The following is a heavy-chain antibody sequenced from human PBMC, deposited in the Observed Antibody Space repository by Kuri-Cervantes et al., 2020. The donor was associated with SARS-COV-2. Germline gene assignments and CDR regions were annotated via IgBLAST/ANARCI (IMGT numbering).Heavy chain of an antibody. CDR2: IIPILGIA. J-gene: IGHJ2*01. CDR1: GGTFSSYA. V-gene: IGHV1-69*04. CDR3: ARGESAPEGYFDL. Sequence: SVKVSCKASGGTFSSYAISWVRQAPGQGLEWMGRIIPILGIANYAQKFQGRVTIIADKSTSTAYMELSSLRSEDTAVYYCARGESAPEGYFDLWGRGTLVTVSS. D-gene: IGHD1-14*01.